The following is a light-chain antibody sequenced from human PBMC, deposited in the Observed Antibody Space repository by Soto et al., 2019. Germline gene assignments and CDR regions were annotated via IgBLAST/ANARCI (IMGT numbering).Light chain of an antibody. J-gene: IGKJ1*01. V-gene: IGKV3-11*01. CDR3: HQRSNWPWT. CDR1: QSVSSY. CDR2: GAS. Sequence: EIVLTQSPATLSLSPGERATPSCRASQSVSSYLAWYQQKPGQAPRLLIYGASSRATGIPDRISGSGSGTDFTLTISSLEPEDFAVYYCHQRSNWPWTFGQGTKVDIK.